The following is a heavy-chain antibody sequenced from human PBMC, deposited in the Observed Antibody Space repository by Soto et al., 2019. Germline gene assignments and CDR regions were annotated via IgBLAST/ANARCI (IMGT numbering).Heavy chain of an antibody. J-gene: IGHJ4*02. V-gene: IGHV1-69*13. CDR3: ARGERAAGIFDY. CDR2: IIPIFGTA. Sequence: GASLKVSCKASGGTFSSYAISWVRQAPGQGLEWMGGIIPIFGTANYAQKFQGRVTITADESTSTAYMELSSLRSEDTAVYYCARGERAAGIFDYWGQGTLVTVSS. CDR1: GGTFSSYA. D-gene: IGHD6-13*01.